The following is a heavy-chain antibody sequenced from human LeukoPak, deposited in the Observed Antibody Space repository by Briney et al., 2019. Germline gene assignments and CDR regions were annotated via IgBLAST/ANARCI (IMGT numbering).Heavy chain of an antibody. CDR3: ASSGYCSSTSCYIFDY. CDR1: GYTFTSYY. V-gene: IGHV1-46*01. CDR2: INPSGGST. D-gene: IGHD2-2*02. J-gene: IGHJ4*02. Sequence: ASVKVSCKASGYTFTSYYMHWVRQAPGQGLEWMGIINPSGGSTSYAQKFQGRVTMTRDTSTSTVYMELSSLRSEDTAVYYCASSGYCSSTSCYIFDYWGQGTLVTVSS.